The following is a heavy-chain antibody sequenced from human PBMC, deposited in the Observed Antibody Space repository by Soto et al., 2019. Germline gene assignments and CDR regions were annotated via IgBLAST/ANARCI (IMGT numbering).Heavy chain of an antibody. CDR1: GFTFSSYA. CDR3: AKWKVVVAATAYFDY. V-gene: IGHV3-23*01. CDR2: ISGSGGST. D-gene: IGHD2-15*01. J-gene: IGHJ4*02. Sequence: GGSLSLSCAASGFTFSSYAMSWVRQAPGKGLEWVSAISGSGGSTYYADSVKGRFTISRDNSKNTLYLQMNSLRAEDTAVYYCAKWKVVVAATAYFDYWGQGTLVTVSS.